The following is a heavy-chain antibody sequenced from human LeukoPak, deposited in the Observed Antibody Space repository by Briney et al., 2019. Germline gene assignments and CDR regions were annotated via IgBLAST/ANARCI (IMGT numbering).Heavy chain of an antibody. CDR3: ATDNYGTLDY. CDR1: GYTFTAYY. Sequence: ASVKVSCKASGYTFTAYYIHWVRRAPGQGAEWMAWIDPRSGATKCTQKFQGRVTMTRDTSITTVYLELNGLTFDDTAVYYCATDNYGTLDYWGQGTLVTVSS. D-gene: IGHD3-10*01. J-gene: IGHJ4*02. CDR2: IDPRSGAT. V-gene: IGHV1-2*02.